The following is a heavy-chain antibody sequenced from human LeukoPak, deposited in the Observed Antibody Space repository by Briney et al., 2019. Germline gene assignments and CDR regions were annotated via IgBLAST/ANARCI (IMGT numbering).Heavy chain of an antibody. V-gene: IGHV3-23*01. CDR2: ISGSGGST. CDR1: GFTFSSCA. Sequence: GGSPRLSCAASGFTFSSCAMSWVRQAPGKGLEWVSAISGSGGSTYYADSVKGRFTISRDNSKNTLYLQMNSLRAEDTAVYYCAKGHVPAARFYFDYWGQGTLVTVSS. J-gene: IGHJ4*02. D-gene: IGHD2-2*01. CDR3: AKGHVPAARFYFDY.